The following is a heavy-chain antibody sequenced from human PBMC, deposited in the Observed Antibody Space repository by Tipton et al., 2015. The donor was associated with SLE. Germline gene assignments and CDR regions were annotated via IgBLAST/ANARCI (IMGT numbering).Heavy chain of an antibody. CDR2: IWYDGSNK. CDR3: AKDSYLGSGSYFPYGMDV. CDR1: GFTFSSYG. D-gene: IGHD3-10*01. Sequence: SLRLSCAASGFTFSSYGMHWVRQAPGKGLEWVAVIWYDGSNKYYADSVKGRFTISRDNSKNTLYLQMNSLRAEDTGVYYCAKDSYLGSGSYFPYGMDVWGQGTTVTVSS. V-gene: IGHV3-30*18. J-gene: IGHJ6*02.